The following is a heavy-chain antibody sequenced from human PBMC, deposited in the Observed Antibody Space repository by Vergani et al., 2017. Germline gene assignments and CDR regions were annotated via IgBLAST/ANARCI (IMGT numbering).Heavy chain of an antibody. J-gene: IGHJ5*01. CDR2: IKSDGSFT. D-gene: IGHD3-9*01. V-gene: IGHV3-74*03. Sequence: DVHLAESGGGFFQPGGSLRLSCSASGFSFNSYLLHWVRQVPGKGVLWVSRIKSDGSFTAYSASVKGRFTISRDNDQNTLYLQMNSLRVEDTGVYYCARARCIETCYMSNWLDSWGQGTLVTVSS. CDR3: ARARCIETCYMSNWLDS. CDR1: GFSFNSYL.